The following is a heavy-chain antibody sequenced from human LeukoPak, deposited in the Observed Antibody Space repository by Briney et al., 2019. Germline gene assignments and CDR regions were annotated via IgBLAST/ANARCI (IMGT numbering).Heavy chain of an antibody. J-gene: IGHJ5*02. CDR2: IIPIFGTA. D-gene: IGHD1-26*01. V-gene: IGHV1-69*05. CDR1: GGTFSSYA. Sequence: GSSVKVSCKASGGTFSSYAISWVRQAPGQGLEWMGGIIPIFGTANYAQKFQGRVTITTDESTSTAYMELSSLRSEDTAVYYCARDEGPTRERGVWFDPWGQGTLVTVS. CDR3: ARDEGPTRERGVWFDP.